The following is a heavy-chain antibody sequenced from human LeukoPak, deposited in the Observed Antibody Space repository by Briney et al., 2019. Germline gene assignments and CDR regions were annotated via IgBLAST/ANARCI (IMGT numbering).Heavy chain of an antibody. V-gene: IGHV4-4*09. CDR3: ARGITMVRGVISANDWVDP. J-gene: IGHJ5*02. D-gene: IGHD3-10*01. Sequence: SETLSLTCTVSGGSISSYYWSWIRQPPGKGLEWIGYIYTSGSTNYNPSLKSRVTMSVDTSKNQFSLKLSSVTAADTAVYYCARGITMVRGVISANDWVDPWGQGTLVTVSS. CDR1: GGSISSYY. CDR2: IYTSGST.